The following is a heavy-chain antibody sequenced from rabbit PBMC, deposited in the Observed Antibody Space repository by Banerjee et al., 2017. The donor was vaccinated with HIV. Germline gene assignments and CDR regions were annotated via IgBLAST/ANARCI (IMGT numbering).Heavy chain of an antibody. J-gene: IGHJ4*01. CDR1: GFTLSSNYW. CDR3: ARGLDSRYGYGGYAVATFNL. Sequence: QSLEESGGDLVKPGASLTLTCTASGFTLSSNYWMCWVRQAPGKGLEWIACIDTGSSGSTYYASWAKGRFTISKTSSTTVTLQMTSLTAADTATYFCARGLDSRYGYGGYAVATFNLWGQGTLVTVS. CDR2: IDTGSSGST. V-gene: IGHV1S40*01. D-gene: IGHD6-1*01.